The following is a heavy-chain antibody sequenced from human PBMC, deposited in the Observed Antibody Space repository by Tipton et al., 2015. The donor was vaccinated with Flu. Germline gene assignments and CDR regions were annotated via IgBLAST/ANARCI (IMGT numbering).Heavy chain of an antibody. Sequence: TLSLTCTVSGGSISSGSYYWIWIRQPAGKGLEWIGRISRTGSTNYNPSLKSRVTISVDTSKNQFSLKLSSLTAADTAVYYCARMEWTVTTPRYFDLWGRGTPVTVSS. J-gene: IGHJ2*01. CDR1: GGSISSGSYY. V-gene: IGHV4-61*02. D-gene: IGHD4-17*01. CDR3: ARMEWTVTTPRYFDL. CDR2: ISRTGST.